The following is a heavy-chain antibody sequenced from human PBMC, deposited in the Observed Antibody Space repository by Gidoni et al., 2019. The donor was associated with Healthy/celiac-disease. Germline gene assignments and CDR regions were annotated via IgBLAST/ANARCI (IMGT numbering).Heavy chain of an antibody. V-gene: IGHV3-23*01. J-gene: IGHJ4*02. D-gene: IGHD5-12*01. CDR2: IGGSGGST. Sequence: EVQPLESGGGLVQPGGSLRLSCAASGFTFSRYAMGWVRQAPGTGLEWVSAIGGSGGSTYYADSVKGRFTISRDNSKNTLYLQMNSLRAEDTAVYYCAKHRDIVATIDYFDYWGQGTLVTVSS. CDR3: AKHRDIVATIDYFDY. CDR1: GFTFSRYA.